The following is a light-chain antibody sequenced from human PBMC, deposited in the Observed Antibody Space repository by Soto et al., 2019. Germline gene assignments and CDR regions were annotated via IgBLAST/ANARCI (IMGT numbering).Light chain of an antibody. CDR2: GYT. CDR3: QSYDSSLSGYV. CDR1: SSNIGAGYD. J-gene: IGLJ1*01. V-gene: IGLV1-40*01. Sequence: QSVLTQPPSVSGAPGQRVTISCTGSSSNIGAGYDVYWYQQLPGTAPKLLIFGYTSRPSGVPDRFSGSKSGTSASLAITGLQAEDEVDYYCQSYDSSLSGYVFGTGTKLTVL.